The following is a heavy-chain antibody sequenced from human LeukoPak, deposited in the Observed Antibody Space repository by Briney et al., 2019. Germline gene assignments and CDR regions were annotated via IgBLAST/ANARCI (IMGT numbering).Heavy chain of an antibody. J-gene: IGHJ3*02. V-gene: IGHV4-39*07. Sequence: PSETLSLTCTVSGGSISSSSYYWGWIRQPPGKGLEWIGSIYYSGSTYYNPSLKSRVTISVDTSKNQFSLKLSSVTAADTAVYYCARGNCGGDCYSSPAVYFDIWGQGTMVTVSS. D-gene: IGHD2-21*01. CDR2: IYYSGST. CDR1: GGSISSSSYY. CDR3: ARGNCGGDCYSSPAVYFDI.